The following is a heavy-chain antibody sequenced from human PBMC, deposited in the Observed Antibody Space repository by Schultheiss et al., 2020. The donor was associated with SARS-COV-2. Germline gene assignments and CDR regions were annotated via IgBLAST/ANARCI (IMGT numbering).Heavy chain of an antibody. Sequence: GGSLRLSCAASGFTFSSYAMHWVRQAPGKGLEYVSAISSNGGSTYYADSVKGRFTISRDNSKNTLYLQMNSLRAEDTAVYYCARRGGNYGMDVWGQGTTVTVAS. CDR1: GFTFSSYA. CDR3: ARRGGNYGMDV. V-gene: IGHV3-64*04. CDR2: ISSNGGST. J-gene: IGHJ6*02. D-gene: IGHD2-15*01.